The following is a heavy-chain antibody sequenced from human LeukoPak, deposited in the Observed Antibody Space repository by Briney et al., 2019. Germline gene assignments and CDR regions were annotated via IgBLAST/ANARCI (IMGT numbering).Heavy chain of an antibody. CDR2: ISSGTSYI. CDR1: GFTFNTYT. V-gene: IGHV3-21*01. D-gene: IGHD3-10*01. CDR3: ARGLLLWFGEVVSGAFDI. Sequence: GGSLRLSCAASGFTFNTYTMNWVRQAPGKGLEWVSSISSGTSYIHYADSVKGRFAISRDNAKNSLYLQMNSLRAEDTAVYYCARGLLLWFGEVVSGAFDIWGQETMVTVSS. J-gene: IGHJ3*02.